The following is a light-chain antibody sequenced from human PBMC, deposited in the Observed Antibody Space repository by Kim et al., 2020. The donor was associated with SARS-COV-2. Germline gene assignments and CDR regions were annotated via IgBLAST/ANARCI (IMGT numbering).Light chain of an antibody. CDR3: QAWDRSTHYV. V-gene: IGLV3-1*01. J-gene: IGLJ1*01. CDR1: KLGDKY. CDR2: QDS. Sequence: SYELTQPPSVSVSPGQTASITCSGDKLGDKYACWYQQKPGQSPVLVIYQDSKRPSGIPERFSGSNSGNTATLTISGTQAMDEADYYCQAWDRSTHYVFGT.